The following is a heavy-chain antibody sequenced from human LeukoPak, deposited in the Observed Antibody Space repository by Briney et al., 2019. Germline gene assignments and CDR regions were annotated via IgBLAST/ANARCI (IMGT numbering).Heavy chain of an antibody. Sequence: GGSLRLSCAASGFTFSSYAMSWVRQAPGKGLVWVSVIYSGGSTYYADSVKGRFTISRDNSKNTLYLQMNSLRAEDTAVYYCASPYYYDSSGYLGAFDIWGQGTMVTVSS. D-gene: IGHD3-22*01. J-gene: IGHJ3*02. V-gene: IGHV3-66*01. CDR1: GFTFSSYA. CDR2: IYSGGST. CDR3: ASPYYYDSSGYLGAFDI.